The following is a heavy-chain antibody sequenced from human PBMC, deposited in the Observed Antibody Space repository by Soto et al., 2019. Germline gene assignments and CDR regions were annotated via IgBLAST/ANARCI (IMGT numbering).Heavy chain of an antibody. CDR1: GYTFTSYS. CDR3: AREGAGGGYGGFFDY. CDR2: ISTYNGNT. Sequence: QVQLVQSGAEVKKPGASVKVSCKASGYTFTSYSITWVRQAPGQGLEWMEWISTYNGNTNYAQKLQGRISMTTDTSTSTAYMELRSLRSDDTAVYYCAREGAGGGYGGFFDYWGQGTLVAVSS. J-gene: IGHJ4*02. D-gene: IGHD2-8*02. V-gene: IGHV1-18*01.